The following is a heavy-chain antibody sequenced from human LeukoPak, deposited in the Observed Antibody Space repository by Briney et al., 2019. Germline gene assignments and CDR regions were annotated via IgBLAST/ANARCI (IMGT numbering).Heavy chain of an antibody. J-gene: IGHJ4*02. Sequence: GGSLRLSCAASGFTFDDYAMHWVRQAPGKGLEWVSGISWNSGSIGYADSVKGRFTISRDNAKNSLYLQMNSLRAEDTALYYCAKDSNPYSSSCDYWGQGTLVTVSS. CDR1: GFTFDDYA. D-gene: IGHD6-13*01. V-gene: IGHV3-9*01. CDR3: AKDSNPYSSSCDY. CDR2: ISWNSGSI.